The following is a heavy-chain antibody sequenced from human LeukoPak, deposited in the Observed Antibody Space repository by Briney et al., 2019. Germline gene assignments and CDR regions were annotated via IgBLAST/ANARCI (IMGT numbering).Heavy chain of an antibody. J-gene: IGHJ3*02. CDR3: ARDREYSSSNDAFDI. Sequence: ASVKVSCKASGYTFTSYGISWVRQAPGQGLEWMGWISAYNGNTNYAQKLQGRVTMTTDTSTSTAYMELRSLRSDDTAVYYCARDREYSSSNDAFDIWGQGTMVTVSS. D-gene: IGHD6-13*01. CDR1: GYTFTSYG. CDR2: ISAYNGNT. V-gene: IGHV1-18*01.